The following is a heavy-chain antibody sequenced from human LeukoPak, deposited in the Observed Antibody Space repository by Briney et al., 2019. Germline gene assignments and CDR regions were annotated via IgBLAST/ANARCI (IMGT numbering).Heavy chain of an antibody. D-gene: IGHD3-3*01. Sequence: GGSLRLSCAASGFTFSSYSMNWVRQAPGKGLEWVSYSSYSSSTIFYADSVKGRFTISRDNAKNSLYLQMNSLRAEDTAVYYCVRERTGPLRSGYYDSFLHWGQGTLVTVSS. CDR2: SSYSSSTI. J-gene: IGHJ4*02. V-gene: IGHV3-48*01. CDR1: GFTFSSYS. CDR3: VRERTGPLRSGYYDSFLH.